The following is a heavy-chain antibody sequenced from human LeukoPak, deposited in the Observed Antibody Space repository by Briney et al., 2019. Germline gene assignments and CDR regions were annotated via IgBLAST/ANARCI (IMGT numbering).Heavy chain of an antibody. V-gene: IGHV3-11*01. CDR3: ARSGYSSGWLLY. D-gene: IGHD6-19*01. Sequence: GGSLRLSCAVSGFTFSSQAMSWIRQAPGKGLEWVSYISSSGSTIYYADSVKGRFTISRDNAKNSLYLQMNSLRAEDTAVYYCARSGYSSGWLLYWGQGTLVTVSS. CDR1: GFTFSSQA. CDR2: ISSSGSTI. J-gene: IGHJ4*02.